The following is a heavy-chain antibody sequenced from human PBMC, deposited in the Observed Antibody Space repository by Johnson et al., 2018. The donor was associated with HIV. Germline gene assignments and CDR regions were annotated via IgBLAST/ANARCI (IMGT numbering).Heavy chain of an antibody. Sequence: QAQLVQSGGGLVQPGRSLRLSCAASGFTFSSYAMHWVRQAPGKGLARVTVISYDGSNKYYADSAKGRFTTTRDNPRTTLYLQLNSLRVEYTAVYCLAKEQWRSSWTNDAFAMWGPGTMVTVSS. J-gene: IGHJ3*02. CDR3: AKEQWRSSWTNDAFAM. D-gene: IGHD6-13*01. V-gene: IGHV3-30*04. CDR2: ISYDGSNK. CDR1: GFTFSSYA.